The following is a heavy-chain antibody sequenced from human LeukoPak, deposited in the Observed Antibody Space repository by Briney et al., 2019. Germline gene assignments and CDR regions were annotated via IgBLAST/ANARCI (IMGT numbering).Heavy chain of an antibody. J-gene: IGHJ4*02. Sequence: PGGSLRLSCAVSGFTFSNYWMRWVRQAPGKGLEWVANIREHGGEQYYLDSVKGRFTISREHPQNSVYLQMDSLRGEETAVYYCARGGTTGSYAPEGWGQGTPVTVSS. CDR2: IREHGGEQ. V-gene: IGHV3-7*01. CDR3: ARGGTTGSYAPEG. D-gene: IGHD2-8*02. CDR1: GFTFSNYW.